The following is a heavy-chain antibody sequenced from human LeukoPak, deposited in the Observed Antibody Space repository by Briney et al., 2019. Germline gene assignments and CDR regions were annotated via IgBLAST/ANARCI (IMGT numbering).Heavy chain of an antibody. CDR2: IHYSGST. Sequence: PSETLSLTCTVSGGSISSYYWSWIRQPPGKGLEWIGYIHYSGSTNYNPSLKSRVTISVDTSKNQFSLKLSSVTAADTAVYYCARAEYYFDYWGQGTLVTVFS. CDR3: ARAEYYFDY. CDR1: GGSISSYY. J-gene: IGHJ4*02. V-gene: IGHV4-59*01.